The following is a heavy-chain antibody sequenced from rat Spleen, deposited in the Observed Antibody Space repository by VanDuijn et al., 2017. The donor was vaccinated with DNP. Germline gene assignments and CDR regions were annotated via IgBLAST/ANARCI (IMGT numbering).Heavy chain of an antibody. CDR1: GYILTHNH. CDR2: INPGSGGT. V-gene: IGHV1-47*01. CDR3: ARRAPTRDYAMDA. D-gene: IGHD1-4*01. J-gene: IGHJ4*01. Sequence: QVQLQQSGAELVKPGTSVKLSCKASGYILTHNHLNWIKQTTRQGLEWIGLINPGSGGTRNNVRFKDKATLTADISSATVFMQLSSLTPDDSAVYFCARRAPTRDYAMDAWGQGTSVTVSS.